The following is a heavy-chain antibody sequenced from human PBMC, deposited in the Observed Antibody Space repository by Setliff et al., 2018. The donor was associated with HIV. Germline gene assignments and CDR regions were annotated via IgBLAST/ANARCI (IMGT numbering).Heavy chain of an antibody. Sequence: GGSLRLPCAASGFTFSSYWMHWVRQAPGKGLVWVSCINNDGSRTFYADSVKGRLTISRDNAKNTLYLQMNSLRAEDSAVYYCVSDIESRPYYNLDYWGQGTLVTVSS. CDR2: INNDGSRT. CDR1: GFTFSSYW. J-gene: IGHJ4*01. V-gene: IGHV3-74*01. D-gene: IGHD3-10*01. CDR3: VSDIESRPYYNLDY.